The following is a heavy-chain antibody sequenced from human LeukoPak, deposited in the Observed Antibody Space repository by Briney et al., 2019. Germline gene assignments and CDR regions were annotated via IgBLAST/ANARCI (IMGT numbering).Heavy chain of an antibody. J-gene: IGHJ3*02. D-gene: IGHD2-15*01. CDR2: IYYSGST. CDR3: ASAWLQGSDAFDI. Sequence: SETLSLTCTVSGGSISSGGYYWSWIRQPPGKGLEWIGYIYYSGSTNYNPSLKSRVTISVDTSKNQFSLKLSSVTAADTAVYYCASAWLQGSDAFDIWGQGTMVTVSS. CDR1: GGSISSGGYY. V-gene: IGHV4-61*08.